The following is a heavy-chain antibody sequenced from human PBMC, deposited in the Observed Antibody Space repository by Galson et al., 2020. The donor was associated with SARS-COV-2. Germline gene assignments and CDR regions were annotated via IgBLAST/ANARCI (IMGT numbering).Heavy chain of an antibody. J-gene: IGHJ4*02. D-gene: IGHD6-25*01. V-gene: IGHV3-30*01. CDR3: ARDQVAAYFDY. CDR1: EFTFSNYA. CDR2: ISYAGSNK. Sequence: PCAASEFTFSNYAMHWVRQAPGKGLEWVAVISYAGSNKYYADSVKGRFTISRDNSKNTLYLQMNSLRAEDTAVYYCARDQVAAYFDYWGQGTLVTVSS.